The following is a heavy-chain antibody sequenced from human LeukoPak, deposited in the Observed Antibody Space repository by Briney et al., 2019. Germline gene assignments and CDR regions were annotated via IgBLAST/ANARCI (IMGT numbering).Heavy chain of an antibody. D-gene: IGHD3-9*01. CDR3: ARVLSGTLTFDH. CDR1: GFTFSSYT. CDR2: ITSSSSYI. V-gene: IGHV3-21*01. J-gene: IGHJ4*02. Sequence: GGSLRLSCAASGFTFSSYTMNWVRQAPGKGLEWVSSITSSSSYIYYTDSAKGRFTISRDNAKNSLFLQMNSLRAEDTAVYYCARVLSGTLTFDHWGQGTLVAGSS.